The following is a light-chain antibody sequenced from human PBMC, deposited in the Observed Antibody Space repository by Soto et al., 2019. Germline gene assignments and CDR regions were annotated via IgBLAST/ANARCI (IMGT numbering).Light chain of an antibody. CDR2: DVS. J-gene: IGKJ1*01. CDR3: QQYHRYST. CDR1: PNINAW. V-gene: IGKV1-5*01. Sequence: DIQMTQAPSTLSASVGVRVTIPCRASPNINAWLAWYQQKPGKAPKLLIYDVSTLHSGVPSRFSGSASGTEFTLTISNLESDDLATYYCQQYHRYSTFGQGTSVDIK.